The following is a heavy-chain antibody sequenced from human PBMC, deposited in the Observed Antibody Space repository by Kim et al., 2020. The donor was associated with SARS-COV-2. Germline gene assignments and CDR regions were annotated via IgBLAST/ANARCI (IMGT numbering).Heavy chain of an antibody. V-gene: IGHV3-23*01. CDR3: AREMAFTAGWYTVDY. Sequence: ADSVRRRFTVSRDKSKTTLFLQMNSLRVDDTALYYCAREMAFTAGWYTVDYWGQGTLVTVSS. J-gene: IGHJ4*02. D-gene: IGHD6-19*01.